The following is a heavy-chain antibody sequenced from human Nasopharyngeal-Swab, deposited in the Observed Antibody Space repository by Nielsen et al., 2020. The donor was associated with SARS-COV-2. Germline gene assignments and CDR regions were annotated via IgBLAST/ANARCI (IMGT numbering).Heavy chain of an antibody. J-gene: IGHJ3*02. V-gene: IGHV3-21*01. CDR3: ARGSIVGATTPAFDI. Sequence: GESLKISCAASGFTFSSYSMNWVRQAPGKGLEWVSSISSSSSYIYYADSVKGRFTISRDNAKNSLYLQMNSLRVEDTAVYYCARGSIVGATTPAFDIWGQGTMVTVSS. CDR1: GFTFSSYS. D-gene: IGHD1-26*01. CDR2: ISSSSSYI.